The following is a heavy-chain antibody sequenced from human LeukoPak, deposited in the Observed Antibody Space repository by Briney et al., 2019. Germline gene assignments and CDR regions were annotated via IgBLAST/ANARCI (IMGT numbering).Heavy chain of an antibody. V-gene: IGHV1-18*01. J-gene: IGHJ4*02. CDR2: ISAYNGNT. CDR3: ARDIFITMVRGARPPCGY. CDR1: GYTFTSYG. Sequence: ASVKVSCKASGYTFTSYGISWVRQAPGQGLEWMGWISAYNGNTNYAQKLQGRVTMTTDTSTSTAYMELRSLRSDDTAVYYCARDIFITMVRGARPPCGYWGQGTLVTVSS. D-gene: IGHD3-10*01.